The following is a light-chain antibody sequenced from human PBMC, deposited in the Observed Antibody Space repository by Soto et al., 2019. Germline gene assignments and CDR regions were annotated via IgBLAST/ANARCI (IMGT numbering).Light chain of an antibody. CDR2: AAS. CDR3: HQYGNGADT. CDR1: QSVTNNN. V-gene: IGKV3-20*01. Sequence: EIVLTQSPGTLSLSPGERVTLSCRASQSVTNNNLAWFQQKPGQAPRLLIHAASTRAVGIPVRFSGGGSGTDFALSISRLAPEDFAEYYCHQYGNGADTFGQGTKVEMK. J-gene: IGKJ2*01.